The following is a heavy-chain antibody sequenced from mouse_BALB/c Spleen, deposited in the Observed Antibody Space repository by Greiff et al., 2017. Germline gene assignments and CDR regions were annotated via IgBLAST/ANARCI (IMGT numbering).Heavy chain of an antibody. J-gene: IGHJ2*01. CDR1: GFTFTSYY. D-gene: IGHD2-3*01. V-gene: IGHV1S127*01. CDR2: IDPSNSET. CDR3: ARLDGYYFDY. Sequence: VQLQQSGPELVKLGASVKMSCTASGFTFTSYYMPWVRQSPGQGLEWVGMIDPSNSETRLTQKFKDKATLNVDKSSNTAYMQLSSLTSEDSAVYYCARLDGYYFDYWGQGTTLTVSS.